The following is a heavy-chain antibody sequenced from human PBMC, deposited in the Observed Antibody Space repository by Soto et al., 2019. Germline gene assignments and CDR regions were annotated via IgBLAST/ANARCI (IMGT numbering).Heavy chain of an antibody. V-gene: IGHV4-59*08. CDR2: IYYSGST. Sequence: SETLSLTCTVSGGSISSYYWSWIRQPPGKGLEWIGYIYYSGSTNYNPSLKSRVPISVDTSKNQFSLKLSSVTAADTAVYYCARRRAPGYFDYWGQGTLVTVSS. D-gene: IGHD1-26*01. CDR1: GGSISSYY. CDR3: ARRRAPGYFDY. J-gene: IGHJ4*02.